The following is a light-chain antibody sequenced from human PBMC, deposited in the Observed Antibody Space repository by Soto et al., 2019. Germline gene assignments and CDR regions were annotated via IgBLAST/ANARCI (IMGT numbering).Light chain of an antibody. CDR1: QSVLFSSNNKNY. J-gene: IGKJ1*01. CDR2: WAS. CDR3: QQYLTTPRT. Sequence: DIVMTQSPDSLAVSLGERATVNCKSSQSVLFSSNNKNYLAWYQQKPGQPPKLLIYWASTRESGVPDRFSGSGSGTDFTLTISSLQAEDVAVYYCQQYLTTPRTFGQGTKVEIK. V-gene: IGKV4-1*01.